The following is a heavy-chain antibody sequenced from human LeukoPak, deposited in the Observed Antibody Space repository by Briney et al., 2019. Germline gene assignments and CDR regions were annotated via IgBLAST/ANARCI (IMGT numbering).Heavy chain of an antibody. Sequence: SETLSLTCTVSGGSISSSSYYWGWIRQPPGKGLEWIGSIYYSGSTYYNPSLKSRVTILVDTSQNQVSLKMRSVTAADTGVYYCARVRSYFGSVTGKSYYFDYWGQGTLVTVSS. J-gene: IGHJ4*02. CDR3: ARVRSYFGSVTGKSYYFDY. CDR2: IYYSGST. V-gene: IGHV4-39*07. CDR1: GGSISSSSYY. D-gene: IGHD3-10*01.